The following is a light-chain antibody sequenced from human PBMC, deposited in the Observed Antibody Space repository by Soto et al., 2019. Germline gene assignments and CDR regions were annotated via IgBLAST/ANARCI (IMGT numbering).Light chain of an antibody. V-gene: IGKV3-11*01. J-gene: IGKJ5*01. Sequence: EIVLTQSPATLSLSPGERATLSCRASQRVSSYLAWYQQKPGQAPRLLIYDSSNRATGIPARFSGSGSGTDFTLTISSLEPEDFALYYCQQRSNWPRTFGQGTRLEIK. CDR2: DSS. CDR1: QRVSSY. CDR3: QQRSNWPRT.